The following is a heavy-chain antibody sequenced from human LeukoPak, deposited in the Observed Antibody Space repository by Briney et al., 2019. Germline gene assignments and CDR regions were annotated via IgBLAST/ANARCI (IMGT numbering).Heavy chain of an antibody. Sequence: GGSLRLSCAASGFTFSSYWMSWVRQAPGKGLEWVANIKQDGSEKYYVDSVKGRFTISRDNAKNSLYLQMNSLRAEDTAVYYCARDQLQGPNYFDYWGQGTLVTVSS. CDR1: GFTFSSYW. CDR3: ARDQLQGPNYFDY. V-gene: IGHV3-7*01. J-gene: IGHJ4*02. CDR2: IKQDGSEK.